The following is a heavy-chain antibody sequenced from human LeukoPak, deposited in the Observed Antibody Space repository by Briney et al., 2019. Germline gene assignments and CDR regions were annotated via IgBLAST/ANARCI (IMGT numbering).Heavy chain of an antibody. CDR1: GGSFSGYN. Sequence: WETLSLTCAVYGGSFSGYNWTWIRQPPGKGLEWIAEINHSGSTNYNPSLKSRVTISVDTSKNQFSLKLSSVTAADTAVYYCASLVLTGHMGYWFDPWGQGTLVTVSS. D-gene: IGHD3-9*01. V-gene: IGHV4-34*01. J-gene: IGHJ5*02. CDR2: INHSGST. CDR3: ASLVLTGHMGYWFDP.